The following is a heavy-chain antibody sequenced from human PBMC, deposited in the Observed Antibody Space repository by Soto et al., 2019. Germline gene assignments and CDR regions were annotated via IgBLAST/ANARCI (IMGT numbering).Heavy chain of an antibody. CDR2: ISWNSGSI. D-gene: IGHD3-9*01. Sequence: GGSLRLSCAASGFTFDDYAMHWVRQAPGKGLEWVSGISWNSGSIGYADSVKGRFTISRDNAKNSLYLQMNSLRAEDTTLYYCAKDHDDILTGYYQNWGQGTLVTVSS. V-gene: IGHV3-9*01. J-gene: IGHJ4*02. CDR3: AKDHDDILTGYYQN. CDR1: GFTFDDYA.